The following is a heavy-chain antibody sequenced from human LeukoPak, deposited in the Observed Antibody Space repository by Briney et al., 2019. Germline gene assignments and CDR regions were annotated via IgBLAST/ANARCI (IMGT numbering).Heavy chain of an antibody. Sequence: ASVKVSCKASGYTFTNYHINWVRQATGQGLVWMGWMNPNNGDSGYAQKVQGRVTITRDTSISTSYMELRSLRSDDTAVYFCARATSFTASGYDYWGQGTLVTVSS. CDR2: MNPNNGDS. J-gene: IGHJ4*02. D-gene: IGHD6-25*01. CDR1: GYTFTNYH. CDR3: ARATSFTASGYDY. V-gene: IGHV1-8*03.